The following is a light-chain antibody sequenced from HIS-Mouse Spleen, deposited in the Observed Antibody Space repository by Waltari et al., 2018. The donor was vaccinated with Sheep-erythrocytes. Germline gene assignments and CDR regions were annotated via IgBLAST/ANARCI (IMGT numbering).Light chain of an antibody. CDR2: SNN. Sequence: QSVLTQPPSASGTPGQRVTISCSGSSSNIGSNTVNWYQQLPGTAPKLLIYSNNQRHSGFPDRFSGSKSGTSASLAISGLQYEDEADYYCAAWDDSLNGPVFGGGTKLTVL. V-gene: IGLV1-44*01. J-gene: IGLJ3*02. CDR3: AAWDDSLNGPV. CDR1: SSNIGSNT.